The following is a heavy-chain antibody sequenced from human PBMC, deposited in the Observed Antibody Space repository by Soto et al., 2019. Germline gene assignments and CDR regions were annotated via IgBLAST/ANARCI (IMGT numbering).Heavy chain of an antibody. Sequence: GASVKVSCKASGFTFTSSAVQRVRQARGQRLEWIGWIVVGSGNTNYAQKFQERVTITRDMSTSTAYMELSSLRSEDTAVYYCAASGYSSSWYEAVGAFDIWGQGTMVTVSS. CDR3: AASGYSSSWYEAVGAFDI. V-gene: IGHV1-58*01. CDR1: GFTFTSSA. J-gene: IGHJ3*02. D-gene: IGHD6-13*01. CDR2: IVVGSGNT.